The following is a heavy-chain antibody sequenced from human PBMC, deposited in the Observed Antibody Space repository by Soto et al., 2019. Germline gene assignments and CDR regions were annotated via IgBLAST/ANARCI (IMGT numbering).Heavy chain of an antibody. V-gene: IGHV4-31*03. Sequence: QVQLQESGPGLVKPSQTLSLTCTVSGGSISSGGYYWSWVRQHPGKGLEWIGYIYYSGSTYYNPSLKSRVTISVDTSKNQFSLKLSSVTAADTAVYYCARGVTMVRGVIHTPYFDYWGQGTLVTVSS. J-gene: IGHJ4*02. D-gene: IGHD3-10*01. CDR3: ARGVTMVRGVIHTPYFDY. CDR1: GGSISSGGYY. CDR2: IYYSGST.